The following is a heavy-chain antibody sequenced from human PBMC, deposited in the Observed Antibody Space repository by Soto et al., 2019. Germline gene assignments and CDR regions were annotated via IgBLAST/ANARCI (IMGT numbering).Heavy chain of an antibody. D-gene: IGHD6-13*01. CDR2: IIPNFGTP. Sequence: SVKVSCKASGGAFGSYTISWVRRAPGQGLEWMGGIIPNFGTPNYAQKFHGRVTINADNSTSTAYMELSSLKSEDTAVYYCARDLVLYGLDVWGQGTTVTVSS. V-gene: IGHV1-69*06. CDR1: GGAFGSYT. J-gene: IGHJ6*02. CDR3: ARDLVLYGLDV.